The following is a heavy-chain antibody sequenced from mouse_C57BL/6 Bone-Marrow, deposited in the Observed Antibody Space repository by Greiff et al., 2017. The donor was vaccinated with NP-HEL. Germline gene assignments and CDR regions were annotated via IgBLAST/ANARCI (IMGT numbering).Heavy chain of an antibody. CDR1: GISITTGNYR. J-gene: IGHJ2*01. D-gene: IGHD2-2*01. CDR2: IYYSGTI. V-gene: IGHV3-5*01. CDR3: AREGGYDEYYFDY. Sequence: EVQLQESGPGLVKPSQTVFLTCTVTGISITTGNYRWSWIRQFPGNKLEWIGYIYYSGTITYNPSLTSRTTITRDTPKNQFFLEMNSLTAEDTATYYCAREGGYDEYYFDYWGQGTTLTVSS.